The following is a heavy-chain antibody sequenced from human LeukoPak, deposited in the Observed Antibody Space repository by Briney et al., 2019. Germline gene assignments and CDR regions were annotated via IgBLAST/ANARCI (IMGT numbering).Heavy chain of an antibody. CDR3: ARGGCSSTSCYVPGDAFDI. Sequence: PSETLSLTCAVYGGSFSGYYWSWIRQPPGKGLEWIGEINHSGGTNYNPSLKSRVTISVDTSKNQFSLKLSSVTAADTAVYYCARGGCSSTSCYVPGDAFDIWGQGTMVTVSS. CDR2: INHSGGT. V-gene: IGHV4-34*01. CDR1: GGSFSGYY. J-gene: IGHJ3*02. D-gene: IGHD2-2*01.